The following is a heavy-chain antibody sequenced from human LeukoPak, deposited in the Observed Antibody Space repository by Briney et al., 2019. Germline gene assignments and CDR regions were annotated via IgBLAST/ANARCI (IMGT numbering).Heavy chain of an antibody. J-gene: IGHJ1*01. CDR3: ARGAPPLIRHYCSSTSCYARFFQH. Sequence: PGGSLRLSCAPSGFTFSSYGMHWVRQAPGKGLEWVAVISYDGSNKYYADSVKGRFTISRDNSKNTLYLQMNSLRAEDTAVYYCARGAPPLIRHYCSSTSCYARFFQHWGQGTLVTVSS. D-gene: IGHD2-2*01. CDR1: GFTFSSYG. V-gene: IGHV3-30*19. CDR2: ISYDGSNK.